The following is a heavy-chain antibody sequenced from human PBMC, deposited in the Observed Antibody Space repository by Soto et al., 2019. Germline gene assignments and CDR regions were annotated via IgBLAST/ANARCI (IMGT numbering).Heavy chain of an antibody. CDR1: GFTFSSCS. J-gene: IGHJ5*02. Sequence: GGSLRLSCAASGFTFSSCSMNWGRQAPGKGLEWLSAISSCSSYLYYPGTVKGRFTNSRDNAKNTLYPQTNRLRAEDTAVYYCPREGYCSIISCHPGWFDPWGQGTLVTVSS. V-gene: IGHV3-21*01. CDR2: ISSCSSYL. D-gene: IGHD2-2*01. CDR3: PREGYCSIISCHPGWFDP.